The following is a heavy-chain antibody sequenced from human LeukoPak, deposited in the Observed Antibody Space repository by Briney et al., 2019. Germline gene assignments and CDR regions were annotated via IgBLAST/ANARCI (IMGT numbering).Heavy chain of an antibody. CDR2: IWYDGSDK. Sequence: GRSLRLSCAASGFTFSNYGMHWVRQAPGKGLEWVAVIWYDGSDKYHADSVKGRFTISRDNSKNTLYLKMNSLRVEDTAVYYCARPVVLGAYLRGAYYFDSWGQGTLVTVSS. V-gene: IGHV3-33*01. D-gene: IGHD3-16*01. J-gene: IGHJ4*02. CDR3: ARPVVLGAYLRGAYYFDS. CDR1: GFTFSNYG.